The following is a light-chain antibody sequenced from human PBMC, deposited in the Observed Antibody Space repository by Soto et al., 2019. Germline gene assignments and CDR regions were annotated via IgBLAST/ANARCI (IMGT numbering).Light chain of an antibody. CDR2: RAS. CDR1: QTISSSF. CDR3: HQFGSTPLDT. J-gene: IGKJ3*01. V-gene: IGKV3-20*01. Sequence: EIVLTQSPGTLSLSPGERATLSCRASQTISSSFLAWYQQKPGQAPRLLIYRASRRAPGIPDRFSGSGSWTDFTLTTSRLEPEDFAVYCCHQFGSTPLDTFGPGTKVEIK.